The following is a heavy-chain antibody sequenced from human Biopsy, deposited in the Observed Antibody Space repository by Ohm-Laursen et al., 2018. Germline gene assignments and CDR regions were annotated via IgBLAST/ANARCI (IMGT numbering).Heavy chain of an antibody. J-gene: IGHJ4*02. V-gene: IGHV1-2*02. D-gene: IGHD3-22*01. CDR2: IYPNNGDT. Sequence: SVKVSCKGVGYTFTGYYIHWVRQAPGQGLEWMGYIYPNNGDTKYAQNFQGRVTMTRDTSVSTAYMDLTGLTSDDTAVYYCTTGGSGFYYPFDSWGQGTLVTVSS. CDR1: GYTFTGYY. CDR3: TTGGSGFYYPFDS.